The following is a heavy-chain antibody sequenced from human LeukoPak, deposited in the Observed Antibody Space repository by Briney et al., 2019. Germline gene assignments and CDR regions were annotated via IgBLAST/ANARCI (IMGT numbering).Heavy chain of an antibody. J-gene: IGHJ4*02. CDR3: ARNTETAIPLPYYFDY. Sequence: ASVKVSCKASGYTFTSYAMHWVRQAPGQRLECMGWINTGDGNTKYSQKFQGRVTITRDTSASTAYMDLSSLRSEDTAVYYCARNTETAIPLPYYFDYWGQGTLVTVSS. V-gene: IGHV1-3*04. CDR2: INTGDGNT. D-gene: IGHD2-21*02. CDR1: GYTFTSYA.